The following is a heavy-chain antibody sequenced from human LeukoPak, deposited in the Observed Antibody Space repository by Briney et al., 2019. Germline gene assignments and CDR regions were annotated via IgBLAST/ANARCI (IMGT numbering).Heavy chain of an antibody. V-gene: IGHV3-23*01. J-gene: IGHJ5*02. CDR1: GFTFSSYA. CDR3: AKDPASSSPYNWFDP. CDR2: ISGHGGST. D-gene: IGHD6-13*01. Sequence: GGSLRLSCAASGFTFSSYAMSWVRQAPGKGLEWVSAISGHGGSTYYPDSVKGRFTISRDNSKSTLYLQMNSLRAEDTAVYYCAKDPASSSPYNWFDPWGQGTLVTVSS.